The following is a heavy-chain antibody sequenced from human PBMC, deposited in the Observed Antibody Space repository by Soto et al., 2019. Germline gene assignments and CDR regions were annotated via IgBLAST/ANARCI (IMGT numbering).Heavy chain of an antibody. J-gene: IGHJ5*02. CDR2: IYHSGSI. Sequence: PSETLSLTCAVSGGSISSGGYSWSWIRQPPGKGLEWIGYIYHSGSIYYNPSLKSRVTISVDRSKNQFSLKLSSVTAADTAVYYCARVTTGTDWFDPWGQGTLVTVSS. V-gene: IGHV4-30-2*01. CDR3: ARVTTGTDWFDP. D-gene: IGHD4-17*01. CDR1: GGSISSGGYS.